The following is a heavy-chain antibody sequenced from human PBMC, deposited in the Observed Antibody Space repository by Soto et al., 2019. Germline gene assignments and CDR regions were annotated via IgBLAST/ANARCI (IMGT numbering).Heavy chain of an antibody. Sequence: VQLVESGGGLVQPGGSLRLSCAASGFTVSSNYMSWVRQAPGKGLEWVSVIYSGGSTYYADSVKGRFTISRHNSKNTLYLQMNSLRAEDTAVYYCARASSSSSRYYYYYMDVWGKGTTVTVSS. J-gene: IGHJ6*03. CDR2: IYSGGST. V-gene: IGHV3-53*04. CDR1: GFTVSSNY. D-gene: IGHD6-6*01. CDR3: ARASSSSSRYYYYYMDV.